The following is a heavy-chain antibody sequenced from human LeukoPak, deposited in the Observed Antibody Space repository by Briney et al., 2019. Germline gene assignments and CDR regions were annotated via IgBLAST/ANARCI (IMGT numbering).Heavy chain of an antibody. CDR2: IYYSGST. J-gene: IGHJ6*03. CDR3: ARVMGSSFYYYYYMDV. Sequence: SETLSLTCTVSGGSISSHYWSWIRQPPGKGLEWVGYIYYSGSTNYNPSLKSRVTISVDTSKNQFSLKLSSVTAADTAVYYCARVMGSSFYYYYYMDVWGKGTTVTVSS. V-gene: IGHV4-59*11. D-gene: IGHD6-6*01. CDR1: GGSISSHY.